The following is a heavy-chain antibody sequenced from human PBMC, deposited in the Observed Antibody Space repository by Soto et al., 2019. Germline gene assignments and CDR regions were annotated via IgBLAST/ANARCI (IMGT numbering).Heavy chain of an antibody. CDR2: INSDGSVS. V-gene: IGHV3-74*01. Sequence: EVQLVESGGGLVQPGGSLRLSCAASGFTFSNYWMYWVRQAPGKGLVWVSRINSDGSVSSYADSVKGRLTISRDNVKNPLYLQMDSLRAEDTAVYYCARGDCVGGPCYSLAGSFYYCLDVWGKGTTVTVFS. CDR1: GFTFSNYW. CDR3: ARGDCVGGPCYSLAGSFYYCLDV. D-gene: IGHD2-15*01. J-gene: IGHJ6*03.